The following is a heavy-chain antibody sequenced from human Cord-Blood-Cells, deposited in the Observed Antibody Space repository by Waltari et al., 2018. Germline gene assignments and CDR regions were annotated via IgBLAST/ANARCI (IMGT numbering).Heavy chain of an antibody. V-gene: IGHV5-51*01. CDR3: ARPRPRNYDILTGAFDI. CDR1: GYSFTSYW. Sequence: EVQLVQSGAEVKKPGESLKISCKGSGYSFTSYWIGWVRQMPGKGLEWMGSIYPGDSDTRYSPSFQGQVTISADKSISTAYLQWSSLKASDTAMYYCARPRPRNYDILTGAFDIWGQGTMVTVSS. CDR2: IYPGDSDT. D-gene: IGHD3-9*01. J-gene: IGHJ3*02.